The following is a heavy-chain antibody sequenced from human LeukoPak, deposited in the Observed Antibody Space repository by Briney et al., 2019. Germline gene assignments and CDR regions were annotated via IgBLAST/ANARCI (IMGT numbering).Heavy chain of an antibody. Sequence: GGSLRLSCAASGFTFSSYSMNWVRQAPGKGLEWVSSISSSSSYIYYADSVKGRFTISRDNAKNSLYLQMNSLRAEDTAVYYCARESDYSGWSPLWGQGTLVTVTS. CDR1: GFTFSSYS. CDR3: ARESDYSGWSPL. D-gene: IGHD6-19*01. CDR2: ISSSSSYI. V-gene: IGHV3-21*01. J-gene: IGHJ4*02.